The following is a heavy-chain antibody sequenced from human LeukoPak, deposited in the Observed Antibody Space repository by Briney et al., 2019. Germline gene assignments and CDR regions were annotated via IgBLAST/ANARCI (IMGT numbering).Heavy chain of an antibody. Sequence: SETLSLTCDVSGDSISGHYWTWVRQPPGKGLEWIGYIYYSGHTNYNPSLKSRVTMSIDTSKSQFALKLSSVTSADTAMYYCARVDGSGSYRARPFYCYHMDVWGKGTTVTVSS. J-gene: IGHJ6*03. CDR1: GDSISGHY. CDR2: IYYSGHT. CDR3: ARVDGSGSYRARPFYCYHMDV. V-gene: IGHV4-59*11. D-gene: IGHD3-10*01.